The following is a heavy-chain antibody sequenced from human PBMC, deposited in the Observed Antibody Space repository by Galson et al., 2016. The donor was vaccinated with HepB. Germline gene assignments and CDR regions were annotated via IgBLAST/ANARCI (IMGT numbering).Heavy chain of an antibody. CDR3: AHRITVFGVVTWFGP. Sequence: PALVKPTQAVTLTCNFSGFSLSTPGVGVGWIRQPPGKALEWLALIYWDDDKRYSPSLRDRLTIARGTSGDQVILTMTKMDPVDTATYYCAHRITVFGVVTWFGPWGQGTPVTVSS. CDR2: IYWDDDK. D-gene: IGHD3-3*01. J-gene: IGHJ5*02. V-gene: IGHV2-5*02. CDR1: GFSLSTPGVG.